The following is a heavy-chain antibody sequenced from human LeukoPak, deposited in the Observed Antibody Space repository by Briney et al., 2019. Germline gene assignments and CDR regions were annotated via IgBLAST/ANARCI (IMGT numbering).Heavy chain of an antibody. J-gene: IGHJ4*02. CDR2: ISYDGSDE. D-gene: IGHD3-10*01. CDR3: ARDQGATLVRGVTPYLDY. Sequence: GGSLRLSCEASGFTFTSYAMHWVRQAPGKGLGWVSIISYDGSDEKFADSVKGRFTISRDNAKNMVFLQMNSLRTEDTAVYYCARDQGATLVRGVTPYLDYWGQGTLVSVSS. V-gene: IGHV3-30*04. CDR1: GFTFTSYA.